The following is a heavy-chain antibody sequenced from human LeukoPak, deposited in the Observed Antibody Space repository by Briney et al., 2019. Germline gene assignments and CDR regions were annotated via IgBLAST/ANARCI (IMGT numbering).Heavy chain of an antibody. V-gene: IGHV3-64*01. CDR3: AREGYYDFWSGPLPLDY. D-gene: IGHD3-3*01. CDR1: GFTFSSYA. Sequence: GGSLRLSCAASGFTFSSYAMHWVRQAPGKGLEYVSAISSNGGSTYYANSVKGRFTISRDNSKNTLYLQMSSLRAEDMAVYYCAREGYYDFWSGPLPLDYWGQGTLVTVSS. CDR2: ISSNGGST. J-gene: IGHJ4*02.